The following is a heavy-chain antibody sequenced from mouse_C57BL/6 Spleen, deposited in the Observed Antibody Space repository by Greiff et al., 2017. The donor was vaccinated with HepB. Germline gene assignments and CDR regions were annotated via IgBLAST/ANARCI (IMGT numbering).Heavy chain of an antibody. V-gene: IGHV1-76*01. CDR2: IYPGSGNT. CDR3: ARGPLDYYAMDY. CDR1: GYTFTDYY. J-gene: IGHJ4*01. Sequence: QVQLQQSGAELVRPGASVKLSCKASGYTFTDYYINWVKQRPGQGLEWIARIYPGSGNTYYNEKFKGKATLTAEKSSSTAYMQLSSLTSEDSAVYFCARGPLDYYAMDYWGQGTSVTVSS.